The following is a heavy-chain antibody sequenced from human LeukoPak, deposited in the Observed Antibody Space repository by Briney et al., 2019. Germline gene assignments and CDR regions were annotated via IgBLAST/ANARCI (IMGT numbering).Heavy chain of an antibody. D-gene: IGHD2-2*02. V-gene: IGHV1-2*02. CDR1: GYTFTGYY. CDR3: ARGCSSTTCYTSGFDY. J-gene: IGHJ4*02. CDR2: ISPNSGGT. Sequence: ASVSVSCKASGYTFTGYYIHWVRQAPGQGLEWMGWISPNSGGTNYAQKFQGRVTMTRDTSISTAYMELSSLRSDDTAVYYCARGCSSTTCYTSGFDYWGQGTLVTVSS.